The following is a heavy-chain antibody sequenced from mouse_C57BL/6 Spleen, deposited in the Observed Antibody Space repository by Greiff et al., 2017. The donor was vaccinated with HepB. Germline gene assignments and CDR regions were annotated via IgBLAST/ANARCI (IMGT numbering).Heavy chain of an antibody. CDR3: ARSAQATVDD. CDR2: IYPGDGDT. CDR1: GYAFSSSW. V-gene: IGHV1-82*01. D-gene: IGHD3-2*02. J-gene: IGHJ2*01. Sequence: QVQLQQSGPELVKPGASVKISCKASGYAFSSSWMNWVKQRPGKGLEWIGRIYPGDGDTNYNGKFKGKATLTAYKSSSTAYMQLSSLTSEDSAVYFCARSAQATVDDWGQGTTLTVSS.